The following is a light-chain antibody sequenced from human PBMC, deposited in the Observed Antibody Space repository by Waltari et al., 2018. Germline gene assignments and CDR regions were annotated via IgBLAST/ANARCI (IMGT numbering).Light chain of an antibody. V-gene: IGLV3-21*04. Sequence: SYVLTQPPSVSVAPGKTARITCGGNNLGSKSVHWYQQKAGQAPVLVIHYDSGRPTGIPGRFSGSTSGDTATLSISRVEAGDEADYFCQVWDYIQGVFGGGTKLTVL. J-gene: IGLJ3*02. CDR3: QVWDYIQGV. CDR2: YDS. CDR1: NLGSKS.